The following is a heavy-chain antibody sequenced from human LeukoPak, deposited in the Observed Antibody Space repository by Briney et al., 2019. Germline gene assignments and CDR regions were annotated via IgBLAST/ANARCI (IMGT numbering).Heavy chain of an antibody. J-gene: IGHJ4*02. Sequence: SETLSLTCTVSGGSISSGVYYWSSIRQPPGKGLEWIGYIYYSGSTYYNPSLKSRVTISVDTSKNQFSLKLSSVTAADTAVYYCARGSSSFDYWGQGTLVTVSS. D-gene: IGHD6-6*01. CDR1: GGSISSGVYY. CDR3: ARGSSSFDY. CDR2: IYYSGST. V-gene: IGHV4-31*03.